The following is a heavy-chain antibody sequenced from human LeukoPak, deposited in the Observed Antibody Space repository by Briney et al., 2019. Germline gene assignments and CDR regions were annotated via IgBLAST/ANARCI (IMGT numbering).Heavy chain of an antibody. CDR1: GGSFSGYY. CDR2: INHSGST. D-gene: IGHD5-12*01. V-gene: IGHV4-34*01. Sequence: SETLSLTCAVYGGSFSGYYWSWIRQPPGKGLEWIGEINHSGSTNYNPSLKSRVTISVDTSKNQFSLKLSSVTAADTAVYYCARSLSGLDSGDRWGQGTLVTVSS. J-gene: IGHJ5*02. CDR3: ARSLSGLDSGDR.